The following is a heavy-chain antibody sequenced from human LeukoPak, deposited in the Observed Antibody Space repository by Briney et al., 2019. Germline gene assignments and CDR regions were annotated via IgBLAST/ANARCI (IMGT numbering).Heavy chain of an antibody. Sequence: SETLSLTCTVSGGSISSHYWSWIRQPPGKGLEWIGYIYYSGSTNYNPSLKSRVTISVDTSKNQFSLKLSSVTAADTAVYYCARGKGDRGRDGYNYLFDYWGQGTLVTVSS. V-gene: IGHV4-59*11. CDR2: IYYSGST. J-gene: IGHJ4*02. D-gene: IGHD5-24*01. CDR1: GGSISSHY. CDR3: ARGKGDRGRDGYNYLFDY.